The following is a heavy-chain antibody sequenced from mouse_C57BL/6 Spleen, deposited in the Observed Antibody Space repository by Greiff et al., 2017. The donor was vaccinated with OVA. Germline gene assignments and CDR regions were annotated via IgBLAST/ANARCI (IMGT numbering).Heavy chain of an antibody. CDR1: GYAFSSSW. D-gene: IGHD1-1*01. J-gene: IGHJ4*01. Sequence: VQLQQSGPELVKPGASVKISCKASGYAFSSSWMNWVKQRPGKGLEWIGRIYPGDGDTNYNGKFKGKATLTADKSSSTAYMQLSSLTSEDSAVYFCARNLYYGSSYNYAMDYWGQGTSVTVSS. CDR2: IYPGDGDT. CDR3: ARNLYYGSSYNYAMDY. V-gene: IGHV1-82*01.